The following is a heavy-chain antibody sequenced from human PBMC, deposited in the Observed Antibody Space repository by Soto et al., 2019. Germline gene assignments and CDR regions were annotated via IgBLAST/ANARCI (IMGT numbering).Heavy chain of an antibody. J-gene: IGHJ4*02. CDR1: GGSISSYY. Sequence: SETLSLTCTVSGGSISSYYWSWIRQPPGKGLEWIGYIYYSGSTNYNPSLKSRVTISVDTSKNQFSLRLSSVTAADTAVYYCAKQNSWGGSPQYWGQGTLVTVSS. CDR3: AKQNSWGGSPQY. CDR2: IYYSGST. V-gene: IGHV4-59*08. D-gene: IGHD3-16*01.